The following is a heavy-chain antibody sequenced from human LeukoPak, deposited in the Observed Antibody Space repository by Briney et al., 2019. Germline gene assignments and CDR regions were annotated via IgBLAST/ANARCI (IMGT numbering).Heavy chain of an antibody. CDR3: AKDVVAASTGFFDY. J-gene: IGHJ4*02. V-gene: IGHV3-9*03. Sequence: GGSLRLSCAASGFTFDDYAMQWVRQAPGKGLEGVSGISWNSGSIGYADSVKGRFTISRDNAKNSLYLQMNSLRAEDMALYYCAKDVVAASTGFFDYWGQGTLVTVSS. CDR2: ISWNSGSI. D-gene: IGHD1-14*01. CDR1: GFTFDDYA.